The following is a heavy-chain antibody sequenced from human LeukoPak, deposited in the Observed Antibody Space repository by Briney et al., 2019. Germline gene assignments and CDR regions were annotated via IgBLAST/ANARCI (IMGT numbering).Heavy chain of an antibody. J-gene: IGHJ4*02. CDR3: ARQYSRSLGY. D-gene: IGHD6-13*01. CDR1: GFTFSAYG. V-gene: IGHV3-7*01. CDR2: IKQDGSEK. Sequence: PGGSLRLSCAASGFTFSAYGMHWVRQAPGKGLEWVANIKQDGSEKYYVDSVKGRFTSSRDNAKNSLYLQMNSLRAEDTAVYYCARQYSRSLGYWGQGTLVTVSS.